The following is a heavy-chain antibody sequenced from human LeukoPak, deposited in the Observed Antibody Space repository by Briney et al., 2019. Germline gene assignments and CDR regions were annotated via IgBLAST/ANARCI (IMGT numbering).Heavy chain of an antibody. J-gene: IGHJ5*02. CDR3: ARGRHSSSWYQTMKNWFDP. Sequence: ASVKVSCKASGYTFTGYYMHWMRQAPGQGLEWMGWINPNSGGTNYAQKFQGRVTMTRDTSISTACMELSRLRSDDTAVYYCARGRHSSSWYQTMKNWFDPWGQGTLVTVSS. D-gene: IGHD6-13*01. CDR1: GYTFTGYY. V-gene: IGHV1-2*02. CDR2: INPNSGGT.